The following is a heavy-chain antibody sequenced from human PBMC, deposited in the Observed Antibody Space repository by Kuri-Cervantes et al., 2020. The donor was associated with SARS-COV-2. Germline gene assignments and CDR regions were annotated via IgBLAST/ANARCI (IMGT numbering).Heavy chain of an antibody. D-gene: IGHD2-21*02. CDR1: GFTFSSHA. J-gene: IGHJ6*02. Sequence: GESLNTSWAASGFTFSSHAVSWVRQAAGKEVEWVSAISGSGGSTYAADSVKGRFTISRDNSNNTLYLQMNSLTADDTAVYYCAREVTAIYYYGMDVWGPGTTVTVSS. CDR2: ISGSGGST. V-gene: IGHV3-23*01. CDR3: AREVTAIYYYGMDV.